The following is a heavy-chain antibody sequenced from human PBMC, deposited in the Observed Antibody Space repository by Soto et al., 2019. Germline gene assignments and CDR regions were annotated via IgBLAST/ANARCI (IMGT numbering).Heavy chain of an antibody. CDR2: IFSSGTT. V-gene: IGHV4-30-4*01. Sequence: QVRLQEAGPGLVKPSQTLSLICTVSGGSVISHYSYWSWIRQPPGKDLEWIGYIFSSGTTFHSPSLKTRRSMSVDTSIYQISLRLSSGSAADTAVYYCARGGVIGVVIPFDYWGQGILVTVSS. D-gene: IGHD3-3*01. CDR1: GGSVISHYSY. CDR3: ARGGVIGVVIPFDY. J-gene: IGHJ4*02.